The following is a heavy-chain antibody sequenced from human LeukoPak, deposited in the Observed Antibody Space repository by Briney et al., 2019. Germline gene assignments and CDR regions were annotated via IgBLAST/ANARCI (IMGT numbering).Heavy chain of an antibody. CDR1: GYTFTSYY. V-gene: IGHV1-46*01. J-gene: IGHJ4*02. CDR2: INPGGASA. CDR3: ARGPRSGVITFGESRKAIDF. Sequence: ASVKVSCKASGYTFTSYYMHWVRQAPGQGLEWMGIINPGGASATYAQKFQGRVTLTRDTSTSTVYMELSSLTSEDTAVYYCARGPRSGVITFGESRKAIDFWGQGTLVTVSS. D-gene: IGHD3-16*01.